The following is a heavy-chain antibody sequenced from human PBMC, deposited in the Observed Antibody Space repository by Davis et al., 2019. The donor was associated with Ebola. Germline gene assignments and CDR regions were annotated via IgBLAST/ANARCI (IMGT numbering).Heavy chain of an antibody. Sequence: TLSLTCTVSGGSISSGGYYWSWIRQPPGKALEWLALIDWDDDKYYSTSLKTRLTISKDTSKNQVVLTITNMDPVDTATYYCARIPSSGVDYYFDYWGQGTLVTVSS. CDR2: IDWDDDK. CDR3: ARIPSSGVDYYFDY. CDR1: GGSISSGGYY. D-gene: IGHD2-8*01. J-gene: IGHJ4*02. V-gene: IGHV2-70*01.